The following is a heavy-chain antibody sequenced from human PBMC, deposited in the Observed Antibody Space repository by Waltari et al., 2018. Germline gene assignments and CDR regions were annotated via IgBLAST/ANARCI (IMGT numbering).Heavy chain of an antibody. Sequence: QVQLKQWGAGTSTPSDTLSLTSGVYGGSLSGYTWTWVRQSPGKGLEWIGEINNGGVANDSRALKSRVTISVDASKNQFSLFVGSVTAADTAVYYCARGGVPDYYGSGSPYRNWFDPWGQGTLVTVSS. V-gene: IGHV4-34*02. D-gene: IGHD3-10*01. CDR1: GGSLSGYT. CDR2: INNGGVA. CDR3: ARGGVPDYYGSGSPYRNWFDP. J-gene: IGHJ5*02.